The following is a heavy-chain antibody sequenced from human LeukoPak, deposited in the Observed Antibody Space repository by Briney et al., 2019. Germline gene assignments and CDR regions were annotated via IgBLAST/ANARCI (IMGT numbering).Heavy chain of an antibody. D-gene: IGHD6-19*01. V-gene: IGHV1-2*02. Sequence: ASVKVSCKASGYTFAGYYMHWVRQAPGQGLEWMGWINPNSGGTNYAQKFQGRVTMTRDTSISTAYMELSRLRSDDTAVYYCASFSSGWYFFAHWGQGTLVTVSS. CDR1: GYTFAGYY. CDR3: ASFSSGWYFFAH. J-gene: IGHJ5*02. CDR2: INPNSGGT.